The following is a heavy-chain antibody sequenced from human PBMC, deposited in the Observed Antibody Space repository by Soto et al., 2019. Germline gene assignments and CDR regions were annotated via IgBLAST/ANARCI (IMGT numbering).Heavy chain of an antibody. CDR2: ISGSGGST. CDR1: GFTFSSYA. J-gene: IGHJ1*01. V-gene: IGHV3-23*01. CDR3: AKSDDYEGILDATR. Sequence: PGGSLRLSCAASGFTFSSYAMSWVRQAPGKGLEWVSAISGSGGSTYYADSVKGRFTISRDNSKNTLYLQMNSLRAEDTAVYYCAKSDDYEGILDATRWGQGTLVTVSS. D-gene: IGHD4-17*01.